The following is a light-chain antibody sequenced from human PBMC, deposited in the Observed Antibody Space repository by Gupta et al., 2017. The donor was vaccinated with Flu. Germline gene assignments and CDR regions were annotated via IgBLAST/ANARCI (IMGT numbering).Light chain of an antibody. J-gene: IGKJ1*01. CDR2: GAS. V-gene: IGKV3-20*01. Sequence: RATPSCRPATSVTDNYLAWYQQKPGQAPRLLIFGASSRATGIPDRFSGSGSGTDFTLTITRLEPEDFALYYCQHYDWPPRTFGQGTKVEIK. CDR1: TSVTDNY. CDR3: QHYDWPPRT.